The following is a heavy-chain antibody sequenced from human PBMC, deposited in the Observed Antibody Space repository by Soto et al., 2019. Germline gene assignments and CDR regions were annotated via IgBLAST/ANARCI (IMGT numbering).Heavy chain of an antibody. D-gene: IGHD2-21*02. V-gene: IGHV3-33*01. Sequence: QVQLVESGGGVVQPGRSLRLSCAASGFTFSSYGMHWVRQAPGKGLEWVAVIWYDGSNKYYADSVKGRFTISRDNSKNTLCLQMNSLRAEDTAVYYCARGGHIVVVTAIHHYYYGMDVWGQGTTVTVSS. CDR1: GFTFSSYG. CDR2: IWYDGSNK. CDR3: ARGGHIVVVTAIHHYYYGMDV. J-gene: IGHJ6*02.